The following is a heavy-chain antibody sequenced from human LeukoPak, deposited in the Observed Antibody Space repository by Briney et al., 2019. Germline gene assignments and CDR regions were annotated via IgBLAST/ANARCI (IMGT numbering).Heavy chain of an antibody. CDR1: GGSISSGGYS. D-gene: IGHD3-10*01. V-gene: IGHV4-30-2*01. Sequence: SQTLSLTCAVSGGSISSGGYSWSWIRQPPGKGLEWIGYIYHSGSTYYIPSLKSRVTISVDRSKNQFSLKLSSVTAADTAVYYCARGSGFGELLSYFDYWGQGTLVTVSS. J-gene: IGHJ4*02. CDR3: ARGSGFGELLSYFDY. CDR2: IYHSGST.